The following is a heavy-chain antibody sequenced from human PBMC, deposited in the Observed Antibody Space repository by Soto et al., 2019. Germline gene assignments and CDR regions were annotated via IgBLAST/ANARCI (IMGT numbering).Heavy chain of an antibody. Sequence: GGSLRLSCAASGFTFSSYAMHWVRQAPGKGLEWVAVISYDGSNKYYADSVKGRFTISRDNSKNTLYLQMNSLRAEDTAVYYCARDRFSLDSSGQYGMDVWGQGTTVTVSS. CDR3: ARDRFSLDSSGQYGMDV. CDR1: GFTFSSYA. J-gene: IGHJ6*02. V-gene: IGHV3-30-3*01. CDR2: ISYDGSNK. D-gene: IGHD3-22*01.